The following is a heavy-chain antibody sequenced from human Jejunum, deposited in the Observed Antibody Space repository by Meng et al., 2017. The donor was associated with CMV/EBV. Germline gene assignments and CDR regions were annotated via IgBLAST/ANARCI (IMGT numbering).Heavy chain of an antibody. D-gene: IGHD1/OR15-1a*01. CDR2: ISGSSGNI. Sequence: SGFTFSSSYNMNWVRQAPGKGLEWVSSISGSSGNIHYADSVKGRFTISRDNAKNLLYLQMNSLRAEDTAVYYCARDRNSFYFDSCGQGTLVTVSS. J-gene: IGHJ4*02. CDR1: GFTFSSSYN. CDR3: ARDRNSFYFDS. V-gene: IGHV3-48*04.